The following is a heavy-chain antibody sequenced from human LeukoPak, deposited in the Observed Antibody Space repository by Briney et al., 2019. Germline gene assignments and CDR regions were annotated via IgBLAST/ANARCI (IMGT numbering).Heavy chain of an antibody. J-gene: IGHJ6*03. V-gene: IGHV1-18*01. D-gene: IGHD2-15*01. CDR1: VYSTNRFG. CDR3: ANVAKGRFFFYYMDV. Sequence: GASVSVSFKSSVYSTNRFGVTWVRQAPGQGLEWIGWISSDNGIPRYADKFQGRVSLTTDTSKTTAYMELRSLRSDDSAVYFCANVAKGRFFFYYMDVWGKGTTVTVSS. CDR2: ISSDNGIP.